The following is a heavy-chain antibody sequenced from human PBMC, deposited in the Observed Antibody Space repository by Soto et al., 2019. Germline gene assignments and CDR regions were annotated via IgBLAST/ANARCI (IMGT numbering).Heavy chain of an antibody. J-gene: IGHJ4*02. Sequence: QVQLQESGPGLVKPSQTLSLTCTVSGGSISSGENFWNWIRQSPGKGLEWIGYIHHSGSTYYNPSLKSRLTISVDTSKNQISLKLTSVTAADTAVYYCARDTGTYPYYFDSWGQGTLVTVSS. CDR2: IHHSGST. D-gene: IGHD1-26*01. V-gene: IGHV4-30-4*01. CDR3: ARDTGTYPYYFDS. CDR1: GGSISSGENF.